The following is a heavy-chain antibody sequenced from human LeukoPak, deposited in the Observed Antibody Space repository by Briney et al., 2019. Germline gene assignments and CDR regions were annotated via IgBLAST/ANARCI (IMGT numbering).Heavy chain of an antibody. CDR1: GFTFDDYA. Sequence: GGSLRLSCAASGFTFDDYAMHWVRQAPGKGLEWVSGISWNSGSIGYADSVKGRFTISRDNAKNSLYLQMNSLRAEDTALYYCAKDMVQWLVPSSFDYWGQGTLVTVSS. CDR2: ISWNSGSI. D-gene: IGHD6-19*01. CDR3: AKDMVQWLVPSSFDY. V-gene: IGHV3-9*01. J-gene: IGHJ4*02.